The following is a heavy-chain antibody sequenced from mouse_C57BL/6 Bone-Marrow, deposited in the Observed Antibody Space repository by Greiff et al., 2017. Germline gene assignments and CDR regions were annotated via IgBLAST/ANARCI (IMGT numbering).Heavy chain of an antibody. V-gene: IGHV3-8*01. CDR2: ISYSGST. J-gene: IGHJ4*01. D-gene: IGHD4-1*01. CDR1: GFSITSYY. Sequence: EVKLMESGPGLVKPSQTLSLTCSVTGFSITSYYWNWIRKFPGNKLEYMGYISYSGSTYYNPSLESRISITRDTSKNHYYLQLKSVTNEDTATFYCGRGGWDEDYAMDYWGRGTAVPVSS. CDR3: GRGGWDEDYAMDY.